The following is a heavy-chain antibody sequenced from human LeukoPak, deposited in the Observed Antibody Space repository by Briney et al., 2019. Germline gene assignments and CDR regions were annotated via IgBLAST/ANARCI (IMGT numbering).Heavy chain of an antibody. D-gene: IGHD2-15*01. J-gene: IGHJ3*02. Sequence: GGSLRLSCAASGFSFSSYWMHWVRQVPGKGLVWVARIQYDGSTTNYADSVKGRFTISRDNAKKTLYVQMNSLRAEDTAVYYCARALVAGVSLNALDIWGQGTMVTVSS. V-gene: IGHV3-74*01. CDR2: IQYDGSTT. CDR1: GFSFSSYW. CDR3: ARALVAGVSLNALDI.